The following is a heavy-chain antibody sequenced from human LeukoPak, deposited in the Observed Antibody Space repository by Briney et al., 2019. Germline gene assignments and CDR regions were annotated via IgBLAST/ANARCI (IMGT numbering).Heavy chain of an antibody. V-gene: IGHV1-18*01. D-gene: IGHD2-2*01. J-gene: IGHJ6*03. Sequence: RASVKVSCKASGYTFTSYGISWVRQAPGQGLEWMGWISAYNGNTNYAQKLQGRVTMTTDTSTSTAYMELRSLRSDDTAVYYCARVVVVPAATYYYYYYMDVWGKGTTVTVSS. CDR3: ARVVVVPAATYYYYYYMDV. CDR2: ISAYNGNT. CDR1: GYTFTSYG.